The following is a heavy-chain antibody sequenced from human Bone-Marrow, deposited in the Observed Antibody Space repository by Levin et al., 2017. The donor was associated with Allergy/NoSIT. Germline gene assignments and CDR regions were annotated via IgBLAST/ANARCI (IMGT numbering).Heavy chain of an antibody. CDR2: INRDGTER. J-gene: IGHJ4*02. Sequence: GGSLRLSCAASGFTFSNYWMSWVRQAPGKGLEWVANINRDGTERNHVDSVKGRYTISRDNAKNSLYLQMSSLRVDDTAVYYCARDSDRYSDFWGQGALVTVSA. V-gene: IGHV3-7*01. CDR3: ARDSDRYSDF. D-gene: IGHD3-9*01. CDR1: GFTFSNYW.